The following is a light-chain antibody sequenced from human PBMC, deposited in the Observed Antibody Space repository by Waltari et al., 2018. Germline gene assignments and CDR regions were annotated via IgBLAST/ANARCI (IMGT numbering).Light chain of an antibody. CDR1: RDISNF. V-gene: IGKV1-16*02. CDR3: QQYHSYPPT. Sequence: DIQMTQSPSSLSASVGDRVILTCRASRDISNFLGWFQQKPGKAPKSLIYGASRLQSGVPSKFSGSGSGTDFTLTITSLQPEDFATYYCQQYHSYPPTFGPGTKVDVK. J-gene: IGKJ3*01. CDR2: GAS.